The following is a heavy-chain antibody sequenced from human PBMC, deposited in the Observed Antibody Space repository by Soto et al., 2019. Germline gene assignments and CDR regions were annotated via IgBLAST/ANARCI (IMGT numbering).Heavy chain of an antibody. CDR2: VYFSGST. J-gene: IGHJ4*02. CDR3: ARVLWFGELAFDY. CDR1: GGSVSSASYY. V-gene: IGHV4-61*01. Sequence: SETLSLTCSVSGGSVSSASYYWSWIRQSPGKGLEWIGYVYFSGSTNYNPSLKNRVTISADMSKNQISLKLTSVTAADTAVYYCARVLWFGELAFDYWGQGTLVTVSS. D-gene: IGHD3-10*01.